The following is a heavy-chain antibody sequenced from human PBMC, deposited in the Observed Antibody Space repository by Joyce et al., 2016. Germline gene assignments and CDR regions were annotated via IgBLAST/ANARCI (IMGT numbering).Heavy chain of an antibody. D-gene: IGHD3-9*01. CDR1: GFTFSNYG. V-gene: IGHV3-30*03. CDR3: AGGILTGYFDY. CDR2: ISYDGSNK. J-gene: IGHJ4*02. Sequence: GQLVESGGGVVQPGRSLRFSCAAFGFTFSNYGMHWVRQAPGKGLEWVAVISYDGSNKHYGDSVKGRFTISRDNSKNTLYLQMNSLRAEDTAVYYCAGGILTGYFDYWGQGTLVAVSS.